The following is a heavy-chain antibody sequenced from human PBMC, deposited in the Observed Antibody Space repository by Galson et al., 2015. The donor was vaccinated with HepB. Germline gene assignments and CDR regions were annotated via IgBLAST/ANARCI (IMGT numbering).Heavy chain of an antibody. V-gene: IGHV3-30-3*01. CDR1: GFTFSSYA. CDR2: ISYDGSSK. Sequence: SLRLSCAASGFTFSSYAMHWVRQAPGKGLEWVAVISYDGSSKYYADSVKGRFTISRDNSKNTLYLQMNSLRAEDTAVYYCARAAGYCSGGSCSRTTMGLCDIWGQGTMVTVSS. CDR3: ARAAGYCSGGSCSRTTMGLCDI. D-gene: IGHD2-15*01. J-gene: IGHJ3*02.